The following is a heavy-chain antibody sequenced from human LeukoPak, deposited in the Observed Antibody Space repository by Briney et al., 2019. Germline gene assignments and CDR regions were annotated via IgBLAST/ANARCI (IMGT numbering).Heavy chain of an antibody. V-gene: IGHV3-21*01. CDR1: GFTFSSYS. CDR3: ARDHMTTATRGDY. D-gene: IGHD4-17*01. CDR2: ISSSSSYI. Sequence: PGGSLRLSCAASGFTFSSYSMNWVRQAPGKGLEWVSSISSSSSYIYYADSVKGRFTISRDNAKNSLYLQMNSLRAEDTAVYYCARDHMTTATRGDYWGQGTLVTVSS. J-gene: IGHJ4*02.